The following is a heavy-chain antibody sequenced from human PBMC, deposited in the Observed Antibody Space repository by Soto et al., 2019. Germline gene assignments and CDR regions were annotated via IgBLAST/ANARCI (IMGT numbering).Heavy chain of an antibody. J-gene: IGHJ4*02. Sequence: GGSLRLSCAASGFTFTSYAMSWVRQAPGKGLEWVSTISASGGSTYYADSVKGRFTISRDISKNTLYLQMNSLRAEDTAVYYCAKDLWYDSSGYYLDYWGQGTLVTVSS. CDR2: ISASGGST. CDR3: AKDLWYDSSGYYLDY. CDR1: GFTFTSYA. D-gene: IGHD3-22*01. V-gene: IGHV3-23*01.